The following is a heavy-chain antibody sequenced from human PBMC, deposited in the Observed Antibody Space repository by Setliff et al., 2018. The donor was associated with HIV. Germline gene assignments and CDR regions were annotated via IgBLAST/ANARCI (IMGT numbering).Heavy chain of an antibody. CDR1: GYTFDAKY. V-gene: IGHV1-2*02. D-gene: IGHD2-21*02. Sequence: ASVKVSCKTSGYTFDAKYIHWARQAPGQGLEWMGWINPNSGGTNYAQKFQGRVTMTRDTSISTAYMELSRLRSDDTAVYYCARQAYCAGDCYSPFDYWGQGALVTVSS. CDR2: INPNSGGT. CDR3: ARQAYCAGDCYSPFDY. J-gene: IGHJ4*02.